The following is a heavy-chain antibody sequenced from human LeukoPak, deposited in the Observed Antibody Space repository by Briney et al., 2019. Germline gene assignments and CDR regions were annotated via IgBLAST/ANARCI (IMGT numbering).Heavy chain of an antibody. J-gene: IGHJ3*02. V-gene: IGHV4-4*07. CDR2: IYTSGST. Sequence: SETLSLTCTVSGGSISSYYWSWIRQPAGKGLEWIGRIYTSGSTNYNPSLKSRVTMSVDTSKNQFSLKLSSVTAADTAVYYCARFRQYCSSTSCYPDPSFDAFDIWGQGTMVTVSS. CDR3: ARFRQYCSSTSCYPDPSFDAFDI. D-gene: IGHD2-2*01. CDR1: GGSISSYY.